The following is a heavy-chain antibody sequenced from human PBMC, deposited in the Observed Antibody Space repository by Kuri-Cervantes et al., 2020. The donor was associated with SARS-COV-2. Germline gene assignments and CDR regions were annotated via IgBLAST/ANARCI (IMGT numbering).Heavy chain of an antibody. CDR2: IYHSGST. J-gene: IGHJ4*02. V-gene: IGHV4-30-2*01. CDR1: GGSISSGGYS. D-gene: IGHD3-9*01. Sequence: SETLSLTCAVSGGSISSGGYSWSWIRQPPGKGLEWIGYIYHSGSTYYNPSLKSRVTISVDRSKNQFSLKLSSVTAADTAVYYCARVSYDILTGYYLSPTFDYWGQGTLVTVSS. CDR3: ARVSYDILTGYYLSPTFDY.